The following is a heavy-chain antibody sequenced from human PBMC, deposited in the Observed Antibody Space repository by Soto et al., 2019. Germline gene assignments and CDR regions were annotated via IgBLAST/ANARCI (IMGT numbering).Heavy chain of an antibody. Sequence: QVQVVQSGAEVKKPGSSVKVSCKTSGGTFSTAAISWVRQAPGQGLEWMGGIMPIFRTADYAQKFQGRVTITADESASTGDLELSSLRSEDTAVYYCARDKDRAQLGGNYYCIMDVWGQGTTVTVTS. J-gene: IGHJ6*02. D-gene: IGHD3-3*02. CDR2: IMPIFRTA. V-gene: IGHV1-69*12. CDR3: ARDKDRAQLGGNYYCIMDV. CDR1: GGTFSTAA.